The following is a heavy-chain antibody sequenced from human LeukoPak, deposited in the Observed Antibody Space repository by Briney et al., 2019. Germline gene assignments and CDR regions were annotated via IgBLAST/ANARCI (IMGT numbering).Heavy chain of an antibody. CDR3: AKSRYGNADTNYYMDV. CDR2: IYNSGST. CDR1: GGSISSYY. V-gene: IGHV4-59*01. Sequence: SETLSLTCTVSGGSISSYYWSWTRQPPGKGLEWIGYIYNSGSTNYNPSLKSRVAISIDTSKNQFSLKLNSVTAADTAVYYCAKSRYGNADTNYYMDVWAKGPRSPSP. J-gene: IGHJ6*03. D-gene: IGHD3-16*02.